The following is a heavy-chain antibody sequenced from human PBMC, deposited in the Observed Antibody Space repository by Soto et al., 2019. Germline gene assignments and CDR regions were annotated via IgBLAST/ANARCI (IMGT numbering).Heavy chain of an antibody. V-gene: IGHV3-23*01. CDR1: GFTFNNYD. J-gene: IGHJ4*02. Sequence: EVHLLDSGGDLVQPGGSLRLSCAASGFTFNNYDMSWVRQAPGKGLEWVSTLSDNTYYADSVRGRFTISRDTFGSTLYLQMNPLGVDDTAVYYCARSLGPSRHFFDHWGQGTLVTVSS. D-gene: IGHD3-16*01. CDR2: LSDNT. CDR3: ARSLGPSRHFFDH.